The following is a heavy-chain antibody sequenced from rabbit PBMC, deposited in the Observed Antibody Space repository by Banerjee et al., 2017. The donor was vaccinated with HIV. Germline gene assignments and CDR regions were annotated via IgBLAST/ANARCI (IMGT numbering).Heavy chain of an antibody. CDR2: TYNGDGST. J-gene: IGHJ4*01. CDR1: GFDFSSNT. CDR3: ARGNDGVVGLNL. V-gene: IGHV1S47*01. D-gene: IGHD2-1*01. Sequence: QEQLVESGGGLVQPEGSLTLTCNASGFDFSSNTMCWVRQAPGKGLEWIGITYNGDGSTYYASWAKGRFTISRTSSTTVTLQMTSLTAADTATYFCARGNDGVVGLNLWGPGTLVTVS.